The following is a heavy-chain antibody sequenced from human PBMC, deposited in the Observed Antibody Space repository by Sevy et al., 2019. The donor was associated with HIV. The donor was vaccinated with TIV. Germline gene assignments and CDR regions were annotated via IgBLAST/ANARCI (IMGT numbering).Heavy chain of an antibody. V-gene: IGHV3-53*01. Sequence: GGSLRLSCAASGFIVGSNYMSWVRQAPGKGLEWVSIIYSGVTTSYADTVKGRFTISRDNSKNTLYLQMNSLRAEDTAVYYCARVSVYYYDSSGYYTTGNAFDIWGQGTMVTVS. J-gene: IGHJ3*02. D-gene: IGHD3-22*01. CDR1: GFIVGSNY. CDR3: ARVSVYYYDSSGYYTTGNAFDI. CDR2: IYSGVTT.